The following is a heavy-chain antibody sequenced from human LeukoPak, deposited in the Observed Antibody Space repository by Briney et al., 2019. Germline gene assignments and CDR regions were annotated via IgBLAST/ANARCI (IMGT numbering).Heavy chain of an antibody. J-gene: IGHJ6*03. CDR2: ISGSGGST. CDR3: AKDLSKRRSSGWYYYYYMDV. CDR1: GFTFSSYA. D-gene: IGHD6-19*01. Sequence: PGGSLRLSCAASGFTFSSYAMSWVRQAPGKGLEWVSAISGSGGSTYYADSVKGRFTISRDNSKNTLYLQMNSLRAEDTAVYYCAKDLSKRRSSGWYYYYYMDVWGKGTTVTVSS. V-gene: IGHV3-23*01.